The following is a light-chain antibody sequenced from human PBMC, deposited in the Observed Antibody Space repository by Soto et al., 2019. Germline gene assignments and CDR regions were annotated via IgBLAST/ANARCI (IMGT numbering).Light chain of an antibody. Sequence: PWERATLCWRASQSVSSSYLTWYQQKPGQAPRLLIYGASSRATGISDRFSGSGSGTDFTLTFSRLVPEDFAVYYFQEYSNWPLTFGGGTKVDIK. CDR1: QSVSSSY. J-gene: IGKJ4*01. CDR3: QEYSNWPLT. V-gene: IGKV3-20*01. CDR2: GAS.